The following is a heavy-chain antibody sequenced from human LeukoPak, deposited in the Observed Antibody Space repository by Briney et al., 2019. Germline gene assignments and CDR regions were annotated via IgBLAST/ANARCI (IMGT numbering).Heavy chain of an antibody. CDR2: ISSSGRTV. V-gene: IGHV3-48*04. Sequence: PGGSLRLSCAASEFSLSSYSMDWFRQTPGKGLEWISYISSSGRTVYYADSVEGRFTISRDNAKNSLYLQMNSLRAEDTAVYYCARVGAYYYGSGSYDYWGQGTLVTVSS. CDR3: ARVGAYYYGSGSYDY. CDR1: EFSLSSYS. J-gene: IGHJ4*02. D-gene: IGHD3-10*01.